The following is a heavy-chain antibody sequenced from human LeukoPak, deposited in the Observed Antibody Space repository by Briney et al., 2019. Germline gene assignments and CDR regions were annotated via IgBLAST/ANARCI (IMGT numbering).Heavy chain of an antibody. J-gene: IGHJ5*02. V-gene: IGHV3-53*01. CDR2: IYTGGST. D-gene: IGHD2-15*01. CDR1: GFTVSSNY. CDR3: ARSDSYTWFDP. Sequence: PGGSLRLSCAASGFTVSSNYMSWVRQAPGKGLEWVSVIYTGGSTYYADSVKGRFTISRDNSKNTLYLQMNSLRAEDTAVYYCARSDSYTWFDPWGQGTLVTVSS.